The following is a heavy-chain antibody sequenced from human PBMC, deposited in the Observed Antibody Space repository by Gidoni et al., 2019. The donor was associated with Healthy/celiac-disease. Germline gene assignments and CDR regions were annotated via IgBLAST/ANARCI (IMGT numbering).Heavy chain of an antibody. CDR1: GGSISSYY. CDR2: IYTSGST. V-gene: IGHV4-4*07. D-gene: IGHD2-2*02. CDR3: ARDLIVVVPAAIEHWFDP. Sequence: QVQLQESGPGLVKPSETLSLTCTVSGGSISSYYWSWIRQPAGKGLEWIGRIYTSGSTNYNPSLKSRVTMSVDTSKNQFSLKLSSVTAADTAVYYCARDLIVVVPAAIEHWFDPWGQGTLVTVSS. J-gene: IGHJ5*02.